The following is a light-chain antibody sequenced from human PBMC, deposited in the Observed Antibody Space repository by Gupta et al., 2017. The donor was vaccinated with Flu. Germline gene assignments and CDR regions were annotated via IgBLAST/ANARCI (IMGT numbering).Light chain of an antibody. J-gene: IGLJ1*01. Sequence: TISCSGSSSNIGSYTVNWYQQLPGMAPKLLIYGDNRRPSGVPDRFSGSKSGTSASLAISGLQSEDEAEYYCAAWDDSLNGFYVFGTGTKVTVL. CDR3: AAWDDSLNGFYV. CDR1: SSNIGSYT. V-gene: IGLV1-44*01. CDR2: GDN.